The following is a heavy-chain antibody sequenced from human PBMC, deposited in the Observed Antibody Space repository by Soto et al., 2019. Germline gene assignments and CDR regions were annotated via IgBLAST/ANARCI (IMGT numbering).Heavy chain of an antibody. CDR2: ISDSGGKT. V-gene: IGHV3-23*01. J-gene: IGHJ5*02. CDR1: GFTFSSYA. Sequence: EVQLLESGGGLVQPGRSLRLSCAASGFTFSSYAMTWVRQTPGKGLEWVSAISDSGGKTYYADSVKGRFTISRDNSNNAPYLPINSLRPDDTSVYYCTLQCSRRTCGSWGKGTLVTVSS. CDR3: TLQCSRRTCGS. D-gene: IGHD2-15*01.